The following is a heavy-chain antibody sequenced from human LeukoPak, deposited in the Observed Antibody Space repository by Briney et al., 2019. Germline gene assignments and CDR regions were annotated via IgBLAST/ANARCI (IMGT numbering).Heavy chain of an antibody. J-gene: IGHJ6*03. Sequence: GSSVKVSCKASGGTFSSHAISWVRQAPGQGLEWMGGIIPIFGTANYAQKFQGRVTITADESTSTAYMELSSLRSEDTAVYYCARDPMGSGGSPEGYYYYMDVWGKGTTVTVSS. D-gene: IGHD2-15*01. CDR3: ARDPMGSGGSPEGYYYYMDV. V-gene: IGHV1-69*01. CDR2: IIPIFGTA. CDR1: GGTFSSHA.